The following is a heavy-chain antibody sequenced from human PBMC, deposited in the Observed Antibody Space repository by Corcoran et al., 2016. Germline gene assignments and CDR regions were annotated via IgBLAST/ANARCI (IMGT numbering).Heavy chain of an antibody. J-gene: IGHJ4*02. Sequence: QLQLQESGPGLVKPSETLSLTCTVSGGSISSSSYYWGWIRQPPGKGLEWIGSIYYSGSTYYNPSLKSRVTISVDTSKNQFSLKLSSVTAADTAVYYCARAARGDLWSGYFDYWGQGTLVTVSS. CDR2: IYYSGST. V-gene: IGHV4-39*07. CDR3: ARAARGDLWSGYFDY. CDR1: GGSISSSSYY. D-gene: IGHD3-3*01.